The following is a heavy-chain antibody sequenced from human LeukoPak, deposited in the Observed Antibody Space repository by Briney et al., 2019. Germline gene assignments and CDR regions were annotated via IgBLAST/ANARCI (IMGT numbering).Heavy chain of an antibody. CDR2: INPNSGGT. V-gene: IGHV1-2*02. CDR1: GYTFTGYY. J-gene: IGHJ6*03. D-gene: IGHD6-6*01. Sequence: VASVKVSCKASGYTFTGYYMHWVRQAPGQGLEWMGWINPNSGGTNYAQKFQGRVTMTRDTSISTAYMELSRLRSDDTAVYYCARGKQLENYYYYYYMDVWGKGTTVTISS. CDR3: ARGKQLENYYYYYYMDV.